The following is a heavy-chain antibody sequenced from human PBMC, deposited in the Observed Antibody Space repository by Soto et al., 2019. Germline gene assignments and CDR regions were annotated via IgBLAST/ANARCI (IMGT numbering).Heavy chain of an antibody. CDR2: ISHAGGSI. CDR1: GFTFSSCA. CDR3: AKGPAGGHYDLWIGYYLDS. J-gene: IGHJ5*01. D-gene: IGHD3-3*01. Sequence: PGGSLRLSCAASGFTFSSCAMSWVRQAPGKGLEWLAGISHAGGSIYYADSVEGRVNVSSANSKNTLFLQMSTLRAEDTAVSSFAKGPAGGHYDLWIGYYLDSWGQGTLVTVSS. V-gene: IGHV3-23*01.